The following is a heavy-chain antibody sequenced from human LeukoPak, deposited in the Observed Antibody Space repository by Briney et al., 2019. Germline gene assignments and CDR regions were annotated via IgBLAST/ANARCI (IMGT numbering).Heavy chain of an antibody. Sequence: PGGSLRLSCAASGFTFSSYWMSWVRQAPGKWLEWVANIKQDGSERYYVDSVKGRFTISRDNAKNSLYLRMNSLRAEDTAVYYCARDATSPEAFDIWGQGTMVTVSS. CDR2: IKQDGSER. CDR1: GFTFSSYW. J-gene: IGHJ3*02. V-gene: IGHV3-7*01. D-gene: IGHD6-6*01. CDR3: ARDATSPEAFDI.